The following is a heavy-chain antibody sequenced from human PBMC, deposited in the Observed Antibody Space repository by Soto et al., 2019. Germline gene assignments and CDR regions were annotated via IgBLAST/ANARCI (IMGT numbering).Heavy chain of an antibody. Sequence: QVQLVESGGGVVQPGRSLRLSCAASGFTFSSYGMHWVRQAPGKGLEWVAVISYDGSNKYYADSVKGRFTISRDNSKNTLYLQMNSLRAEDTAVYYCAKDARASYYYYYMDVWVKGTTVTVSS. CDR2: ISYDGSNK. CDR3: AKDARASYYYYYMDV. D-gene: IGHD1-26*01. V-gene: IGHV3-30*18. CDR1: GFTFSSYG. J-gene: IGHJ6*03.